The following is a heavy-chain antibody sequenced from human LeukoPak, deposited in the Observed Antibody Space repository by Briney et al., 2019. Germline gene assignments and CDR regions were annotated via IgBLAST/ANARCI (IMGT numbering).Heavy chain of an antibody. CDR2: IYYSGST. V-gene: IGHV4-59*01. CDR3: AREGGIAVAGNWFDP. D-gene: IGHD6-19*01. J-gene: IGHJ5*02. Sequence: SETLSLTCTVSGGSISSYYWSWIRQPPGKGLEWIGYIYYSGSTNYNPSLKSRVTISVDTSKNQFSLKLSSVTAADTAVYYCAREGGIAVAGNWFDPWGQGTLATVSS. CDR1: GGSISSYY.